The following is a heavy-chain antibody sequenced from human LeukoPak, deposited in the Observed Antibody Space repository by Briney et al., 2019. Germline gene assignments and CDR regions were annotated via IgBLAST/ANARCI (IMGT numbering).Heavy chain of an antibody. D-gene: IGHD1-26*01. V-gene: IGHV3-74*01. CDR3: ARGCVSSGSYYTVDY. Sequence: GGSLRLSCAASGFTFSSYWMHWVRQAPGKGLVWVSRINTDGTSTTYADSVKGRFTIFRDNAKNTLYLQMNSPRAEDTAVYYCARGCVSSGSYYTVDYWGQGTLVTVSS. CDR2: INTDGTST. CDR1: GFTFSSYW. J-gene: IGHJ4*02.